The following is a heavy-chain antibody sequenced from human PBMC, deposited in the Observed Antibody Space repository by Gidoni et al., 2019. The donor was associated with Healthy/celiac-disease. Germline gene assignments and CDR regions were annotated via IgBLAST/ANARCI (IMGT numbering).Heavy chain of an antibody. CDR2: ISSSSSTI. CDR3: ARDPEDIVVVPAAFDY. Sequence: EVQLVVSGGGLVQPGGSLRLSCAASGFTFSSHSMNWVRQDPGKGLEWVSYISSSSSTIYYADSVKGRFTISRDNAKNSLYLQMNSLRAEDTAVYYCARDPEDIVVVPAAFDYWGQGTLVTVSS. D-gene: IGHD2-2*01. CDR1: GFTFSSHS. J-gene: IGHJ4*02. V-gene: IGHV3-48*01.